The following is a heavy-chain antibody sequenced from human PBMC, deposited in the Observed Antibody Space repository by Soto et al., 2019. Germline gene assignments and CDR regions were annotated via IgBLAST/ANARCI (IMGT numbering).Heavy chain of an antibody. J-gene: IGHJ1*01. D-gene: IGHD5-18*01. CDR1: GWSFSSYH. CDR3: ARGYDTALAPIF. V-gene: IGHV4-34*01. Sequence: XETLSLTCSVDGWSFSSYHWIWIRQTPGKGLEWIGEINHLTTTNYNPSLKSRVIISLDTPKNQFSLKLSSVTAADTAVYYCARGYDTALAPIFWGQGILVTVS. CDR2: INHLTTT.